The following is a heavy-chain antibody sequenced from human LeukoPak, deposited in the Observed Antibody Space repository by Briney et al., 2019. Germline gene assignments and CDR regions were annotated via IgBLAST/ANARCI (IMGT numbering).Heavy chain of an antibody. CDR1: GFTFTSYG. J-gene: IGHJ4*02. CDR3: AKDTLLLLY. CDR2: ISYDGGNQ. V-gene: IGHV3-30*18. D-gene: IGHD3-22*01. Sequence: PGRSLRLSCEASGFTFTSYGVHWVRQAPGKGLEWVAVISYDGGNQYYADSVKGRFTISRDNSKNTVYLQLNSLRAEDTAVYYCAKDTLLLLYWGQGTLVTVSS.